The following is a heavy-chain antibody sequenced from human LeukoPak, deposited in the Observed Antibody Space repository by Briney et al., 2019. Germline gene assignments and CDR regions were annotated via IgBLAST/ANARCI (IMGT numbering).Heavy chain of an antibody. Sequence: ASVKVSCKASGYTFTGYYMHWVRQAPGQGLEWMGWINPNSGGTNYAQKFQGRVTMTRDTSISTAYMELSRLRSDDTAVYYCARETCYYDSSGYDYWGQGTLVTVSS. CDR3: ARETCYYDSSGYDY. CDR1: GYTFTGYY. D-gene: IGHD3-22*01. J-gene: IGHJ4*02. CDR2: INPNSGGT. V-gene: IGHV1-2*02.